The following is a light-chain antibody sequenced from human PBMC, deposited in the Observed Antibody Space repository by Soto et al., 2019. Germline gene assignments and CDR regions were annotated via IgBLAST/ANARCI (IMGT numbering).Light chain of an antibody. CDR1: QSVGTH. V-gene: IGKV3-15*01. Sequence: EIVMTQSPATLSVSPGERATLSCRASQSVGTHLAWYQQKPGQAPRLLLYGASTRATGIPARFSGSGSGTEFTLTISSLQSEDFAVYCCQQYYNWPRTFGQGTKVEIK. CDR2: GAS. J-gene: IGKJ1*01. CDR3: QQYYNWPRT.